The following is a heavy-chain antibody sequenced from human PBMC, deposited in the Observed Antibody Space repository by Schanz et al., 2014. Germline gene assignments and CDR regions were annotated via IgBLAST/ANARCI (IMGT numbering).Heavy chain of an antibody. V-gene: IGHV3-33*03. CDR2: IGYDGSEK. Sequence: QVQLVESGGGVVQPGRSLRLSCATSGLNFDYYGMNWVRQAPGKGLEWVANIGYDGSEKYYADSVKGRFSISRDNSQNTLYLQMDSLRPEDTAVYFCAKDTGYCHGGACYCFEYWGLGILVTVSS. CDR3: AKDTGYCHGGACYCFEY. D-gene: IGHD2-8*02. J-gene: IGHJ4*02. CDR1: GLNFDYYG.